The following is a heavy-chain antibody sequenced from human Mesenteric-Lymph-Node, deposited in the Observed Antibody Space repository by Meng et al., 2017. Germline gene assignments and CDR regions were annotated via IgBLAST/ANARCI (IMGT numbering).Heavy chain of an antibody. Sequence: GESLKISCKGSGYTFTTYWIGWVRQEPGKGLEWMGIIYPGDSDTRYSPSFQGQVTISADKSISTAYLQWSSLKASDTAMYYCARTSGSYDVPFDYWGQGTLVTVSS. V-gene: IGHV5-51*01. CDR3: ARTSGSYDVPFDY. D-gene: IGHD3-10*01. J-gene: IGHJ4*02. CDR1: GYTFTTYW. CDR2: IYPGDSDT.